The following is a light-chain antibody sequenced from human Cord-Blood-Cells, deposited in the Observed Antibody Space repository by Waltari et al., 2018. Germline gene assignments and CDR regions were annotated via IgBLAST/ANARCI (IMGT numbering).Light chain of an antibody. CDR2: GAS. CDR3: QQYNNWPRGT. CDR1: QRVSSN. V-gene: IGKV3-15*01. Sequence: EIVMTQSPATLSVSPGERATLSCRASQRVSSNLAWYKQKPGQPPRLLIYGASTRATGIPARSSGSGSGTEFTLTISSLQSEDCAVYYCQQYNNWPRGTFGQGTKVEIK. J-gene: IGKJ1*01.